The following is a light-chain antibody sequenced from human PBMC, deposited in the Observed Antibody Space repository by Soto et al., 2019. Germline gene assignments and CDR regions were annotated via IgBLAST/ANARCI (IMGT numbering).Light chain of an antibody. CDR1: QTISNN. V-gene: IGKV3D-15*01. CDR2: GAS. J-gene: IGKJ5*01. Sequence: EILMTQSPATLSVSPGERATLSCRASQTISNNLVWYQQKPCQAPSLLIYGASTRATGIAARFSGSGSGTEFTLTISSLQAEDFAVYYCQQNYNCPLTFDRGTRLEIK. CDR3: QQNYNCPLT.